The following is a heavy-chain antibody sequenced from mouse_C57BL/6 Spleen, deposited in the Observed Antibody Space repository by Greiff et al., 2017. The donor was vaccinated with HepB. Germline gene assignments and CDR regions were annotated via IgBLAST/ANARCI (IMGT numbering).Heavy chain of an antibody. D-gene: IGHD2-2*01. CDR3: TRGGYPYAMDY. J-gene: IGHJ4*01. Sequence: EVQRVESGEGLVKPGGSLKLSCAASGFTFSSYAMSWVRQTPEKRLEWVAYISSGGDYIYYADTVKGRFTISRDNARNTLYLQMSSLKSEDTAMYYCTRGGYPYAMDYWGQGTSVTVSS. V-gene: IGHV5-9-1*02. CDR1: GFTFSSYA. CDR2: ISSGGDYI.